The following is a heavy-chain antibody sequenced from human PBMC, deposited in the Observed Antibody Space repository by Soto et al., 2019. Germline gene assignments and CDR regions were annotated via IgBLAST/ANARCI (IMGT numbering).Heavy chain of an antibody. CDR2: IYPGDSDT. V-gene: IGHV5-51*01. CDR1: GYTFTNYW. Sequence: GESLKISCKGSGYTFTNYWIGWVRQMPGKGLEWMGIIYPGDSDTKYNPSFQGQVTISADKSITTTYLQWSSLEASDTAIYYCAASIFYYGMDVWGQGTTVTVSS. J-gene: IGHJ6*02. CDR3: AASIFYYGMDV.